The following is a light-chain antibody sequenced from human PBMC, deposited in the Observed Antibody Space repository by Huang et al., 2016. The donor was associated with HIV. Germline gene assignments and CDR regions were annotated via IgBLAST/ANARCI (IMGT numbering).Light chain of an antibody. Sequence: DIQMTQSPSPLSASVGDRVTITCRASQSIRTYLNWYQQKPGKAPKLLIYAASTLQSGVPSRFSGSGSGRDFTLTINSLRPEDFATYYCQQSYTTRWTFGPGTKVDIK. CDR3: QQSYTTRWT. CDR1: QSIRTY. CDR2: AAS. J-gene: IGKJ3*01. V-gene: IGKV1-39*01.